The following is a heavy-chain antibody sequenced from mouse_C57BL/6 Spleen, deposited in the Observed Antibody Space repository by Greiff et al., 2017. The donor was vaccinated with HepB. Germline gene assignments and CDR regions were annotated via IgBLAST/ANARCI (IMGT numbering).Heavy chain of an antibody. Sequence: VQLQQPGAELVKPGASVKMSCKASGYTFTSYWITWVKQRPGQGLEWIGDIYPGSGSTNYNEKFKSKATLTVDTSSSTAYMQLSSLTSEDSAVYYCARSPYGSSWYFDVWGTGTTVTVSS. V-gene: IGHV1-55*01. D-gene: IGHD1-1*01. CDR1: GYTFTSYW. J-gene: IGHJ1*03. CDR3: ARSPYGSSWYFDV. CDR2: IYPGSGST.